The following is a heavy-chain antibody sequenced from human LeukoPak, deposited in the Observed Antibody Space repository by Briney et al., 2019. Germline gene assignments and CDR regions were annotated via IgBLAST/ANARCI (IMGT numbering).Heavy chain of an antibody. J-gene: IGHJ4*02. V-gene: IGHV3-48*03. Sequence: GGSLRLSCAASGLSFSIYEMNWVRQAPGKGLEWVSYNSSSGSSISYADSVKGRFTFSRDNAKNSLHVQMNSLSAEDTAVYYCARGSYYDSSGYYHYYFDYWGQGTLVTVSS. CDR3: ARGSYYDSSGYYHYYFDY. CDR2: NSSSGSSI. CDR1: GLSFSIYE. D-gene: IGHD3-22*01.